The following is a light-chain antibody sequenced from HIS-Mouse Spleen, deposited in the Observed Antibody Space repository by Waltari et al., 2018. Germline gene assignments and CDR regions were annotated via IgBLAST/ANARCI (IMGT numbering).Light chain of an antibody. CDR3: NSRDSSGNPQV. CDR1: SLRSYY. Sequence: SSELTQDPAVSVALGQTVRITCQGDSLRSYYASWYQQKPGQAPVIVIYGKNNRPSGIPDRFSGSSSGNTASLTITGAQAEDEADYYCNSRDSSGNPQVFGGGTKLTVL. J-gene: IGLJ2*01. CDR2: GKN. V-gene: IGLV3-19*01.